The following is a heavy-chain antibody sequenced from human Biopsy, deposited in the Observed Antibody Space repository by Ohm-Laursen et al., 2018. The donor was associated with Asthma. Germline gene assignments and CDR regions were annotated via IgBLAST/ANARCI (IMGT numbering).Heavy chain of an antibody. J-gene: IGHJ4*02. Sequence: SVEVSCKSLGGTFNTYVIGWVRQAPRQGLEWMGGINSVFGTTTYPQKFQDRVTITADDSTSTVYMELSSLRSEDTAVYYCARKAGSCISRTCYSLDFWGQGALVTVSS. D-gene: IGHD2-2*01. V-gene: IGHV1-69*13. CDR2: INSVFGTT. CDR3: ARKAGSCISRTCYSLDF. CDR1: GGTFNTYV.